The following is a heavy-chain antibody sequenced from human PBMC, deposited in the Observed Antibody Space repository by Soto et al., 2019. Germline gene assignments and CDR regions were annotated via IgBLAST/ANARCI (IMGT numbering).Heavy chain of an antibody. CDR3: ARDRYYDDSGLYYESAD. V-gene: IGHV1-69*10. Sequence: ASVKVSCKASGGTFGNYGISWVRQAPGQGLEWMGGILPRLGLTKSAQRFQGRVTFTADESTNTAYMELSSLRSEDTAVFYCARDRYYDDSGLYYESADWGQGTLVTVSS. CDR2: ILPRLGLT. J-gene: IGHJ4*02. D-gene: IGHD3-22*01. CDR1: GGTFGNYG.